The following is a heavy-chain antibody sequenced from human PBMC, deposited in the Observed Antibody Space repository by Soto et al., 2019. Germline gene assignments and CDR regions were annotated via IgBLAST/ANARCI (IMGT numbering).Heavy chain of an antibody. J-gene: IGHJ5*01. CDR1: GDSISNLDYF. V-gene: IGHV4-30-4*01. CDR3: ARGRYCLTGRCFPNWFES. D-gene: IGHD7-27*01. CDR2: IYKSATT. Sequence: SETLSLTCSVSGDSISNLDYFWAWIRQPPGQALEYIGYIYKSATTYYNPSFESRVAISVDTSKSQFSLNVTSVTAAATAVYFCARGRYCLTGRCFPNWFESWGQGALVTVSS.